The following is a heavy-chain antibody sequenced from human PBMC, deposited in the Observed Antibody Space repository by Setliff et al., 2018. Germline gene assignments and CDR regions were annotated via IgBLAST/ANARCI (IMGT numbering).Heavy chain of an antibody. V-gene: IGHV1-8*02. CDR2: MNPNSGNT. CDR3: ARGRERDYNFWSGYYTYYYYGMDV. Sequence: ASVKVSCKASGYTFTGYYMHWVRQATGQGLEWMGWMNPNSGNTGYAQKFQGRVTMTSNTSISTAYMELSSLRSEETAVYYCARGRERDYNFWSGYYTYYYYGMDVWGQGTTVTVSS. J-gene: IGHJ6*02. D-gene: IGHD3-3*01. CDR1: GYTFTGYY.